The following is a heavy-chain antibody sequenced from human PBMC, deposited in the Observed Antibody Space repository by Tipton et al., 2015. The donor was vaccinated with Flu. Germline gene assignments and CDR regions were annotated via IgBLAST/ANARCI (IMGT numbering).Heavy chain of an antibody. J-gene: IGHJ6*02. CDR3: ARGGTVRNGMDV. V-gene: IGHV4-59*01. Sequence: TLSLTCTVSGGSISSYYWAWIRQPAGKGLEWIGYIYYSGSTNYNPSLKSRVTISVDTSKNQFSLNLSSVTAADTAVYYCARGGTVRNGMDVWGQGTTVTVSS. CDR2: IYYSGST. D-gene: IGHD4-11*01. CDR1: GGSISSYY.